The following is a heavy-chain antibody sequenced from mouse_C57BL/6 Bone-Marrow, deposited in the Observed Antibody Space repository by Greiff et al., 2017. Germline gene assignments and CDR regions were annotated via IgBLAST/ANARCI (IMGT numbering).Heavy chain of an antibody. CDR2: ISDGGSYT. V-gene: IGHV5-4*01. CDR3: ARDSATEVYFDV. CDR1: GFTFSSYA. J-gene: IGHJ1*03. D-gene: IGHD1-1*01. Sequence: EVQRVESGGGLVKPGGSLKLSCAASGFTFSSYAMSWVRQTPDKRLEWVATISDGGSYTYYPDNVKGRFTISRDNAKNTLYLQMSHLKSEDTAMYYCARDSATEVYFDVGGTGTTVTVSS.